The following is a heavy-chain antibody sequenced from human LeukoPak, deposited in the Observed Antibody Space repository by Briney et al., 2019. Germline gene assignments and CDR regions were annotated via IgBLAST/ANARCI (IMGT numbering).Heavy chain of an antibody. CDR2: IWYDGSNK. CDR1: GFTFSSYG. Sequence: AGGSLRLSCAASGFTFSSYGMHWVRQAPGKGLEWVAVIWYDGSNKYYADSVKGRFTISRDNSKNTLYLQMNSLRAEDTAVYYCVHCSSWYYYYGMDVWGQGTTVTVSS. J-gene: IGHJ6*02. D-gene: IGHD6-13*01. V-gene: IGHV3-33*01. CDR3: VHCSSWYYYYGMDV.